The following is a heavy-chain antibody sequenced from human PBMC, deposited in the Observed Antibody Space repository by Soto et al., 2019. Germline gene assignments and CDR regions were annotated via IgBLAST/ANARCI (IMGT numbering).Heavy chain of an antibody. CDR1: GFTFSSYG. Sequence: AGGSLRLSCAASGFTFSSYGMHWVHQAPGKGLEWVAVIWYDGSNKYYADSVKGRFTISRDNSKNTLYLQMNSLRAEDTAVYYCARDLFEYSTPGDGMDVWGQGTTVTVSS. J-gene: IGHJ6*02. CDR3: ARDLFEYSTPGDGMDV. V-gene: IGHV3-33*01. D-gene: IGHD6-6*01. CDR2: IWYDGSNK.